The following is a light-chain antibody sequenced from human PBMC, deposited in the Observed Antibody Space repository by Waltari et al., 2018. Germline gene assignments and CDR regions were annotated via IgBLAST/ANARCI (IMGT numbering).Light chain of an antibody. CDR3: QQYDIVLLS. V-gene: IGKV1-33*01. J-gene: IGKJ4*01. CDR1: PDIDNS. Sequence: IQLTQSPSSLSAPVGEKVPITCQASPDIDNSLNWYHHKPGNAPKLLIYDASNLQTGVPSSFSGSGSESDFTFTISSLQPEDTGTYYCQQYDIVLLSFGGGTKVEIK. CDR2: DAS.